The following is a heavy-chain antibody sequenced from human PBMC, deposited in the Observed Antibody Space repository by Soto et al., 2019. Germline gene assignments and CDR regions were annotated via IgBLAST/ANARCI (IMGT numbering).Heavy chain of an antibody. CDR2: ISSSSSTI. V-gene: IGHV3-48*01. J-gene: IGHJ5*01. CDR3: VIEASYGRWSDS. D-gene: IGHD1-26*01. Sequence: WGSLRLSCAASGFTFSSYSMNWVRQAPGKGLEWVSYISSSSSTIYYADSVKGRFTISRDKANNSLYLQMNSHRAEDTAVYYSVIEASYGRWSDSWGQGNLVNV. CDR1: GFTFSSYS.